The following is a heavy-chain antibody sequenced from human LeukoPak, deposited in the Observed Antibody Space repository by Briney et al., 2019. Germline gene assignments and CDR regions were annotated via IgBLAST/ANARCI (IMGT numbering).Heavy chain of an antibody. CDR1: GFTFSSYA. V-gene: IGHV3-23*01. CDR2: ISGSDGST. CDR3: AKNINSGSYYGIDY. Sequence: GGSLRLSCAASGFTFSSYAMSWVRQAPGKGLEWVSGISGSDGSTNYADSVKGRFTISRENSKNTLYLQMNSLRAEDTAVYYCAKNINSGSYYGIDYWGQGTLVTVSS. J-gene: IGHJ4*02. D-gene: IGHD1-26*01.